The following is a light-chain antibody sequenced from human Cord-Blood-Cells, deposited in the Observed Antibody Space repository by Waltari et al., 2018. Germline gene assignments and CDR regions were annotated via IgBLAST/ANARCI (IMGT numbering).Light chain of an antibody. V-gene: IGKV3-20*01. Sequence: EIVLTQSPGTLSLSPGERATLSCRASQSVSSSYLAWYQQKPGQAPRLLIYGASSRATGIPDRFSGSGSGRDFTLTISRLGPEDCAVYYCQQYGSSPYTFGQGTKLEIK. J-gene: IGKJ2*01. CDR1: QSVSSSY. CDR3: QQYGSSPYT. CDR2: GAS.